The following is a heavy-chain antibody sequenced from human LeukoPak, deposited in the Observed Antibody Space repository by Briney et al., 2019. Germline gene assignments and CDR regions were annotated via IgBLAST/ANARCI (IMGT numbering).Heavy chain of an antibody. D-gene: IGHD3-16*01. V-gene: IGHV3-7*01. J-gene: IGHJ4*02. CDR1: GFTFSSYW. CDR3: ARGWAHLDN. Sequence: GGSLRLSCAASGFTFSSYWMTWVRQAPGKGLEWVANMKEDGGEKYYVDSVKGRFTISRDNAKNSLYLQMNSLRSEDTAVYYCARGWAHLDNWGQGTLVTVSS. CDR2: MKEDGGEK.